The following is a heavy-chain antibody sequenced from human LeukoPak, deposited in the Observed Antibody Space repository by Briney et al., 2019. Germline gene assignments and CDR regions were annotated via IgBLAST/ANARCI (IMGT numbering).Heavy chain of an antibody. CDR3: ARCLLYLWNRNFYYYMDV. D-gene: IGHD2-8*01. Sequence: GGSLRLSCAASGFTFSSFGMNWVRQAPGKGLEWVSYISSSTSYIHYADSLKGRFTISRDTSQNTLSLQMNSLRGEDTAVYYCARCLLYLWNRNFYYYMDVWGKGTTVTVSS. V-gene: IGHV3-21*04. J-gene: IGHJ6*03. CDR1: GFTFSSFG. CDR2: ISSSTSYI.